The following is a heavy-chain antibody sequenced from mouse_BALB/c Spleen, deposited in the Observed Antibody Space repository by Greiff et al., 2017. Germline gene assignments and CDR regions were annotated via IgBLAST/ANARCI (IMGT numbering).Heavy chain of an antibody. Sequence: EVMLVESGGGLVQPGGSRKLSCAASGFTFSDYGMAWVRQAPGKGPEWVAFISNLAYSIYYADTVTGRFTISRDNAKNTLYLEMSSLRSEDTAMFYCARDRGLGWYYFEYRGEGTTLTVSS. J-gene: IGHJ2*01. D-gene: IGHD4-1*01. CDR3: ARDRGLGWYYFEY. V-gene: IGHV5-15*02. CDR2: ISNLAYSI. CDR1: GFTFSDYG.